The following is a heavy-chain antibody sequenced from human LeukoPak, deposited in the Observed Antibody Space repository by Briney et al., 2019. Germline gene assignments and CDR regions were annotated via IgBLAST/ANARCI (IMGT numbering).Heavy chain of an antibody. CDR3: ARGSSRAVAGDADY. V-gene: IGHV1-18*01. Sequence: ASVKVSCKASGYTFTSYGISWVRQAPGQGLEWMGWISAYNGNTNYAQKLQGRVIMTTDTSTSTAYMELRSLRSDDTAVYYCARGSSRAVAGDADYWGQGTLVTVSS. J-gene: IGHJ4*02. CDR2: ISAYNGNT. CDR1: GYTFTSYG. D-gene: IGHD6-19*01.